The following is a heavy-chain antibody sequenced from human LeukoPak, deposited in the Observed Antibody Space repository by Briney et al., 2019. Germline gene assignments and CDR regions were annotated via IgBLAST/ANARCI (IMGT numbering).Heavy chain of an antibody. V-gene: IGHV3-11*04. CDR2: ISSTTGRII. J-gene: IGHJ3*01. CDR3: ARYYSDAFDV. D-gene: IGHD3-10*01. Sequence: GGSLRLSCASSGFTFSDYYMTWIRQAPGKGLEWLSYISSTTGRIIYYADSVKGRFTISRDNTKNSLFLQMVSLRVEDTAVYYCARYYSDAFDVWGQGTVATVSS. CDR1: GFTFSDYY.